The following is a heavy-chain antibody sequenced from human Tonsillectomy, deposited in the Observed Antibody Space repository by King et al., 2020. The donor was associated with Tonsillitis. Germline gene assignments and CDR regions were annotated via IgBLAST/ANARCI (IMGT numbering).Heavy chain of an antibody. J-gene: IGHJ4*02. Sequence: HWVRQAPGKGREWVAVIAYDGNNKYYADSAKGRFTISRDNSTNTLYLQMNSLRAEYTAVYYFAKNSHFGDYWGQGALVTVSS. CDR3: AKNSHFGDY. D-gene: IGHD3-16*01. CDR2: IAYDGNNK. V-gene: IGHV3-30*18.